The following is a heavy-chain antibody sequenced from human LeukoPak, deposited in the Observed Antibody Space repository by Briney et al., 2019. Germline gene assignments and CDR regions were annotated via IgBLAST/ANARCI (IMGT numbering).Heavy chain of an antibody. J-gene: IGHJ3*02. D-gene: IGHD2-8*01. CDR2: IYTNGNT. V-gene: IGHV4-4*07. CDR1: GDSIRSYY. Sequence: SETLSLTCTASGDSIRSYYWSWIRQAAGKGLEWIGRIYTNGNTNYNPSLKSRVTTSADASRNQFSLTLTSLTAADTAVYYCASVRTYGSDAFDIWGQGTRVTVSS. CDR3: ASVRTYGSDAFDI.